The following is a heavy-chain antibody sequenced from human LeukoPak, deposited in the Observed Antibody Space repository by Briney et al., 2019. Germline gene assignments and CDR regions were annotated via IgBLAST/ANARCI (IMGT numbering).Heavy chain of an antibody. D-gene: IGHD4-23*01. J-gene: IGHJ4*02. CDR3: ARDNYGGTTHFDY. Sequence: GGSLRLSCAASGFPFSTYAMSWVRQAPGKGLEWVSSIRRSDGSTYYEDSVKGRFAISRDNSKNTLYLQMNSLRAEDTAVYYCARDNYGGTTHFDYWGQGTLVTVSS. V-gene: IGHV3-23*01. CDR1: GFPFSTYA. CDR2: IRRSDGST.